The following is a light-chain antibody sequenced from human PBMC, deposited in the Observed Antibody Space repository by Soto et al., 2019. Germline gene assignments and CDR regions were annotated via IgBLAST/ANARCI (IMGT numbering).Light chain of an antibody. CDR1: SSKW. CDR2: DVS. Sequence: DIQMTQSPSTLAASVGDTVTMTCRSSSKWLAWYQKKPGKAPKLLIYDVSNLERGVPPRFSGSTSGAESTLTNDGLQPDDLGTYYCQHSADFTFGRGTKVEIK. CDR3: QHSADFT. J-gene: IGKJ2*01. V-gene: IGKV1-5*01.